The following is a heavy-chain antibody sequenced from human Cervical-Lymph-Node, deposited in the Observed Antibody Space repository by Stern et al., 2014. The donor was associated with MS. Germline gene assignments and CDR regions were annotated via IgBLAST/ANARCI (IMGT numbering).Heavy chain of an antibody. CDR3: THSLHGDYYDAFDT. D-gene: IGHD4-17*01. V-gene: IGHV2-5*02. Sequence: QVTLKESGPTLVKATPPLTLTCTFSGFALRNSGVSVAWIRQPPGKALEWLAVIYWDDEKRYSPSLKSRLSITKDASESQVVLTMTNMDPVDTATYYCTHSLHGDYYDAFDTWGQGTMVTVSS. J-gene: IGHJ3*02. CDR2: IYWDDEK. CDR1: GFALRNSGVS.